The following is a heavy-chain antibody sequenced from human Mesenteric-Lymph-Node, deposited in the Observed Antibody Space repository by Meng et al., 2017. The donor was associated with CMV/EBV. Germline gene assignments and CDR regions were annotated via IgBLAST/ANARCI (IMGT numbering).Heavy chain of an antibody. J-gene: IGHJ6*02. CDR1: GFTFSTYG. CDR2: IRYDGSNE. Sequence: GESLKISCAASGFTFSTYGMHWVRQAPGKGLEWVAFIRYDGSNEYYGDSVKGRFSISRDNGVNSLYLHMNSLRVEDTALYYCARDNLHHYYGMDVWGHGTTVTVSS. CDR3: ARDNLHHYYGMDV. V-gene: IGHV3-30*02.